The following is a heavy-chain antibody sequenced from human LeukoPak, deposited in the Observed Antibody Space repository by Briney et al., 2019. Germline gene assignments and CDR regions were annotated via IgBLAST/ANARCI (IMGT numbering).Heavy chain of an antibody. CDR2: IIPIFGTA. CDR1: GGTFSSYA. J-gene: IGHJ4*02. V-gene: IGHV1-69*13. Sequence: SVKVSCKASGGTFSSYAISWVRQAPGQGLEWMGGIIPIFGTANYAQKFQGRVTITADESTSTAYMELSSLRSEDTAVYYCARESYYDSSGYYFVYFDYWGQGTLVTVSS. D-gene: IGHD3-22*01. CDR3: ARESYYDSSGYYFVYFDY.